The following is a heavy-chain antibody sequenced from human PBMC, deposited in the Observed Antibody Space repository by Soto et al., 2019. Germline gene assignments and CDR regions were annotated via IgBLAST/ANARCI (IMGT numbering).Heavy chain of an antibody. CDR1: DKSLSEDIW. V-gene: IGHV4-4*02. CDR3: ARDGRDNLNS. CDR2: VHHSKGD. Sequence: PSETLSLTCVVSDKSLSEDIWWCFVRPPPGKGLEWIGEVHHSKGDLYNSSLTSRVTVSADAFSNKFFLEVRSVGTADTAVYYCARDGRDNLNSWGQGTPVTVSS. J-gene: IGHJ4*02.